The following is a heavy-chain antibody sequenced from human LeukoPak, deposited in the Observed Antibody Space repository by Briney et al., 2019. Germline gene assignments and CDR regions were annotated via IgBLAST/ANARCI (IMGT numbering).Heavy chain of an antibody. CDR1: GGSISSSSYY. V-gene: IGHV4-39*07. CDR2: IYYSGST. J-gene: IGHJ4*02. D-gene: IGHD4-17*01. CDR3: ARAVTTSIIYYFDY. Sequence: SETLSLTCTVSGGSISSSSYYWGWIRQPPGKGLEWIGSIYYSGSTYYNPSLKSRVTISVDTSKNRFSLKLSSVTAADTAVYFCARAVTTSIIYYFDYWGQGTLVAVSS.